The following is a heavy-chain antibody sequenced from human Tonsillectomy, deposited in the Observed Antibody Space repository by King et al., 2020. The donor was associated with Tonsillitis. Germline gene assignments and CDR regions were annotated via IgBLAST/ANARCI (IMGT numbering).Heavy chain of an antibody. D-gene: IGHD1-7*01. Sequence: QLVQSGAEVRTPGESLKISCKGSGSNFTSYWIGWVRPMPGNGLEWIGIIYLRDSATRYSPSFPGQVTISADKSINTASLQWSSLRDSDSAMYYCARVGYTWNYGNWYFDLWGRGTLVTVSS. CDR3: ARVGYTWNYGNWYFDL. CDR2: IYLRDSAT. CDR1: GSNFTSYW. V-gene: IGHV5-51*03. J-gene: IGHJ2*01.